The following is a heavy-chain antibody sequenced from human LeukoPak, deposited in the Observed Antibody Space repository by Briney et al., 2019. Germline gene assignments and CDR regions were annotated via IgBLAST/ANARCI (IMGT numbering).Heavy chain of an antibody. V-gene: IGHV3-11*05. CDR2: ISGSTTYT. Sequence: GGSLRLSCAASGFTFSDYYMSWIRQPPGKGLEWVSYISGSTTYTNYADSVRGRFTISRDNSKNSLYLQMNSLRAEDTAVYYCAKGDYYDFDYWGQGTLVTVSS. D-gene: IGHD3-10*01. CDR3: AKGDYYDFDY. J-gene: IGHJ4*02. CDR1: GFTFSDYY.